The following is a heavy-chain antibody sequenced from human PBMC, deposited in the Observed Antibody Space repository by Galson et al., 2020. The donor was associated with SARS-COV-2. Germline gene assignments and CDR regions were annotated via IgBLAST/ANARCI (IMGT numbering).Heavy chain of an antibody. Sequence: ASVKVSCKASGYIFISYVINWVQQAPGQGLEWMGWINTNTGKPTYAQGFAGRFVFSVDTSVNTAYLEITSLKAEDSAVYYCARENFGYTDSSSNWFDPWGQGTLVTVSS. CDR3: ARENFGYTDSSSNWFDP. D-gene: IGHD5-12*01. CDR1: GYIFISYV. V-gene: IGHV7-4-1*02. CDR2: INTNTGKP. J-gene: IGHJ5*02.